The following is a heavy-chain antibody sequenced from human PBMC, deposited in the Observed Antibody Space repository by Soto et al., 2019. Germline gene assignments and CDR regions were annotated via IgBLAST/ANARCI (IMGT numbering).Heavy chain of an antibody. J-gene: IGHJ4*02. Sequence: ASVTVSCKASGYTFTSYGISWVRQAPGQGLEWMGWISAYNGNTNYAQKLQGRVTMTTDTSTSTAYMELRSLRSDDTAVYYCARVISSSWYPSSLYYFDYWGQGTLVTVSS. D-gene: IGHD6-13*01. CDR2: ISAYNGNT. V-gene: IGHV1-18*01. CDR3: ARVISSSWYPSSLYYFDY. CDR1: GYTFTSYG.